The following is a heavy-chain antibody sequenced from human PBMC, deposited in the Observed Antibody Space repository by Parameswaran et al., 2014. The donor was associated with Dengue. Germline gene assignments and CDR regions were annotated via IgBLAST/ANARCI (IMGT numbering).Heavy chain of an antibody. D-gene: IGHD3-16*01. J-gene: IGHJ4*02. V-gene: IGHV3-73*01. CDR2: IRRKADRYAT. Sequence: VRQMPGKGLEWVGRIRRKADRYATTCIVSVKGRFTISRDDSKSTAYLQMDSLTTEDTALYYCTALGYWGPGTLVTVSS. CDR3: TALGY.